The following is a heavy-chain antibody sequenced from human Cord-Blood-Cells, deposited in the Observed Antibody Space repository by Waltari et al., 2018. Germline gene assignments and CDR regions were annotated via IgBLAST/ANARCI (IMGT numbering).Heavy chain of an antibody. CDR3: ARVPTGGSSSYFDY. J-gene: IGHJ4*02. V-gene: IGHV4-30-4*08. D-gene: IGHD6-6*01. CDR1: GGSISSGVYY. Sequence: QVQLQESGPGLVKPSQTLSLTCTVPGGSISSGVYYWSWIRQPPGKGLEWVGYIYYSGSTYYNPSLKSRVTISVDTSKNQFSLKLSSVTAADTAVYYCARVPTGGSSSYFDYWGQGTLVTVSS. CDR2: IYYSGST.